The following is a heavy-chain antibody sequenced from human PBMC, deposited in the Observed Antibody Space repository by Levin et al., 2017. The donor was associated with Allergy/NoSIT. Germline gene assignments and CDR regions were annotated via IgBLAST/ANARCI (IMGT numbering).Heavy chain of an antibody. D-gene: IGHD3-10*01. Sequence: PSETLSLSCAVSGYSISSGYYWGWIRQPPGKGLEWIGSMYHSGNTYYNPSLKSRVTISVDTSKNQFSLKLSSVTAADTAVYYCARGPLGDYYGSGSYPNFDYWGQGTLVTVSS. V-gene: IGHV4-38-2*01. CDR3: ARGPLGDYYGSGSYPNFDY. CDR1: GYSISSGYY. CDR2: MYHSGNT. J-gene: IGHJ4*02.